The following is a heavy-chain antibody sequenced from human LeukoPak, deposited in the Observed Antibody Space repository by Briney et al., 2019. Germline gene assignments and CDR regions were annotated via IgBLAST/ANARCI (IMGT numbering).Heavy chain of an antibody. D-gene: IGHD3-3*01. J-gene: IGHJ6*03. CDR1: GGTFSSYA. CDR3: ARGYYDFWSGYSSYYYYMDV. V-gene: IGHV1-69*05. CDR2: IIPIFGTA. Sequence: SVKVSCKASGGTFSSYAISWVRQAPGQGLEWMGGIIPIFGTANYAQKFQGRVTITTDESTSTAYMELSSLRSEDTAVYYCARGYYDFWSGYSSYYYYMDVWGKGTTVTVSS.